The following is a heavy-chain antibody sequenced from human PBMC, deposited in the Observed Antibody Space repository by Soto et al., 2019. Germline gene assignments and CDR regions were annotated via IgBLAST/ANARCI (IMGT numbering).Heavy chain of an antibody. CDR2: VSPPGTSK. CDR3: TTEIAVAGFPY. Sequence: GLPLRLSCAASGFTFSDFGMHWVRQPPGKGLEWVAVVSPPGTSKYYADSVKGRFTISRDNPINTLYLQMNSLKTEDTAVYYCTTEIAVAGFPYWGQGTLVTVSS. CDR1: GFTFSDFG. D-gene: IGHD6-19*01. J-gene: IGHJ4*02. V-gene: IGHV3-30*03.